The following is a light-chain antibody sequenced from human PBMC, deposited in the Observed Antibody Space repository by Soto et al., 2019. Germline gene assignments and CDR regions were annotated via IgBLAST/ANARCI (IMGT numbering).Light chain of an antibody. J-gene: IGKJ1*01. Sequence: EIVLTQSPGTLSLSPGERATLSCRASQSVSSNYLAWYQQKPGQAPRLFISRASSRATGIPDRFSGSGSGTDFTLTISRLEPEDFAVYYCQQYGSTPWTFGQGTKVDIK. CDR3: QQYGSTPWT. CDR1: QSVSSNY. CDR2: RAS. V-gene: IGKV3-20*01.